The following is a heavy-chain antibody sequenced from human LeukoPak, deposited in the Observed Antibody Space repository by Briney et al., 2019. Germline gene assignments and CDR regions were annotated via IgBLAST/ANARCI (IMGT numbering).Heavy chain of an antibody. V-gene: IGHV3-23*01. CDR3: GSDPNGDYVGALGY. D-gene: IGHD2-8*01. Sequence: GGSLRLSCVASGVSISSYALAWVRQTPGKGLEWVSAVTGGGDGTHYIDSVKGRFTISRDNSKNAIYLQMNSLRAEDTAIYFCGSDPNGDYVGALGYWGRGTLVTVSS. CDR1: GVSISSYA. J-gene: IGHJ4*01. CDR2: VTGGGDGT.